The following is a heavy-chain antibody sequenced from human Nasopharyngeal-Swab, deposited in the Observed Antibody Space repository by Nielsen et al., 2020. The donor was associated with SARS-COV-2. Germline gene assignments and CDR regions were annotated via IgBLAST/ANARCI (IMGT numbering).Heavy chain of an antibody. CDR3: ATVMGEDFDY. D-gene: IGHD2-21*01. CDR2: ISWNSGSI. CDR1: GFTFDDYA. J-gene: IGHJ4*02. V-gene: IGHV3-9*01. Sequence: SLKISCAASGFTFDDYAMHWVRQAPGKGLEWVSGISWNSGSIGYADSVKGRFTISRDNAKNSLYLQMNSLRAEDTALYYCATVMGEDFDYWGQGTLVTVSS.